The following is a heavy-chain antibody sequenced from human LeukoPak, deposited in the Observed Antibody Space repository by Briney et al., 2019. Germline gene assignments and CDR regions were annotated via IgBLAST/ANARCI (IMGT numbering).Heavy chain of an antibody. J-gene: IGHJ5*02. V-gene: IGHV4-59*01. CDR2: IYYSGST. Sequence: SETLSLTCTVSGGSISSYYWSWIRQPPGKGLEWIGYIYYSGSTNYNPSLKSRVTISVDTSKNQFSLKLSSVTAADTAVYYCARDRDSYDSSGYYHWFDPWGQGTLVTVSS. CDR3: ARDRDSYDSSGYYHWFDP. D-gene: IGHD3-22*01. CDR1: GGSISSYY.